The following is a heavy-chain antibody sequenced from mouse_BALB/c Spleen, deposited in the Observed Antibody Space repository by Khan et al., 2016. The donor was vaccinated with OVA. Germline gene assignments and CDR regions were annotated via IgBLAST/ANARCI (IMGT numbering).Heavy chain of an antibody. D-gene: IGHD1-1*01. Sequence: EVELVESGGDVVKPGGSLKLSCAASGFTFSTSGMSWVRQTPDKRLEWVATVSTGGHYTYYPDTVKGRFTISRDNAKNTLYLQMSSLKSEDTAIFYCARLAYYYDSEGFAYWGQGTLVTVSA. J-gene: IGHJ3*01. CDR2: VSTGGHYT. CDR3: ARLAYYYDSEGFAY. V-gene: IGHV5-6*01. CDR1: GFTFSTSG.